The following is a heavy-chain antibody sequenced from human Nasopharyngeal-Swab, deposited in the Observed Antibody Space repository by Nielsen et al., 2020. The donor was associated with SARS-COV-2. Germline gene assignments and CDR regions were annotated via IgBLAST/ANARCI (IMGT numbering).Heavy chain of an antibody. CDR2: ISAYNGNT. CDR1: GYTFTSYC. V-gene: IGHV1-18*04. CDR3: ANVDNMLDDAFDI. J-gene: IGHJ3*02. Sequence: ASVKVSCKASGYTFTSYCMSWVRQAPGQGLEWMGWISAYNGNTNYAQKLQGRVTMTTDTSTSTAYMELSSLRSDDTAVYYCANVDNMLDDAFDIWGQGTMVTVSS. D-gene: IGHD2-8*01.